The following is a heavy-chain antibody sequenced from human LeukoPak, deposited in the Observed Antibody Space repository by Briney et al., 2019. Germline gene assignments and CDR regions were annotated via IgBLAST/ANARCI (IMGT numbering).Heavy chain of an antibody. Sequence: GGSLRLSCAASGFTVSSNYMSWVRQAPGKGLEWVSGISWNSGFIGYADSVKGRFTISRDNAKNSLYLQMNSLRVEDTAVYYCVRDPRSSGYYYDSSGYYYFDYWGQGTLVTVSS. CDR2: ISWNSGFI. J-gene: IGHJ4*02. V-gene: IGHV3-21*01. CDR1: GFTVSSNY. CDR3: VRDPRSSGYYYDSSGYYYFDY. D-gene: IGHD3-22*01.